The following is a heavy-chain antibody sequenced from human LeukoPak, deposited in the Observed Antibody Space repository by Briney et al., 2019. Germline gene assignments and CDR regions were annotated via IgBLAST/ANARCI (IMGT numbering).Heavy chain of an antibody. CDR1: GVTVTDAW. V-gene: IGHV3-15*01. Sequence: GGSLRLSCAASGVTVTDAWMSWVRQTPGKGLEWVGRIKSKRDGGATDHPASVKGRFTISRDESKNTLYLQMNSLRAEDTAVYYCVYTAARIGAFDIWGQGTMVTVSS. CDR3: VYTAARIGAFDI. J-gene: IGHJ3*02. CDR2: IKSKRDGGAT. D-gene: IGHD6-6*01.